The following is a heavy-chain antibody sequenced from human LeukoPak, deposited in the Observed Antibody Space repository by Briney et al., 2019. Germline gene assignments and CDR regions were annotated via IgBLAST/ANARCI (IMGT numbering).Heavy chain of an antibody. CDR1: GFTFSSYW. D-gene: IGHD3-3*01. V-gene: IGHV3-7*01. Sequence: GGPLRLSCAASGFTFSSYWMSWVRQAPGKGLEWVANIKQDGSEKYYVDSVKGRFTISRDNAKNSLYLQMNSLRAEDTAVYYCARTYYDFWSGYSNFDYWGQGTLVTVSS. CDR3: ARTYYDFWSGYSNFDY. CDR2: IKQDGSEK. J-gene: IGHJ4*02.